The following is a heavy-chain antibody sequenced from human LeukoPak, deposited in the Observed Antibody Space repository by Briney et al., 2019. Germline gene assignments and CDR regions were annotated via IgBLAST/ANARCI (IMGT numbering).Heavy chain of an antibody. CDR1: GYTFTGYY. J-gene: IGHJ4*02. V-gene: IGHV1-18*04. Sequence: GASVKVSCKASGYTFTGYYMHWVRQAPGQVLEWMGWISAYNGNTNYAQKLQGRVTMTTDTSTSTAYMELRSLRSDDTAVYYCARDRENSGSYFHWGQGTLVTVSS. CDR2: ISAYNGNT. D-gene: IGHD3-10*01. CDR3: ARDRENSGSYFH.